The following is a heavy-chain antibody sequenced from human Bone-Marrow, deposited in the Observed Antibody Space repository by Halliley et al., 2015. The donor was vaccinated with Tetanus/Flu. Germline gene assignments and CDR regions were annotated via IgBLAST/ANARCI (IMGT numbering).Heavy chain of an antibody. D-gene: IGHD4-4*01. Sequence: QLVQSGAEVKKPGDSLKISCKASGYSFASFWIGWVRQMPGEGLEWMGNIYPGDSDTTYSPSFQGQVTISADKSTGTAYLEWSSLKASDSALYYCAGTLSNAYFALDYWGQGTLVSVSS. CDR3: AGTLSNAYFALDY. CDR1: GYSFASFW. V-gene: IGHV5-51*01. J-gene: IGHJ4*02. CDR2: IYPGDSDT.